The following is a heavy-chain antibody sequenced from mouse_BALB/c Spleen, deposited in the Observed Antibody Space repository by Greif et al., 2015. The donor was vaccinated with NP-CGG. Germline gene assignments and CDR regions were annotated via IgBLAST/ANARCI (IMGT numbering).Heavy chain of an antibody. V-gene: IGHV1S41*01. CDR3: ARSGLYYAMDY. J-gene: IGHJ4*01. CDR1: GYTFTSYW. D-gene: IGHD2-3*01. Sequence: DLVKPGASVKLSCKASGYTFTSYWINWIKQRPGQGLEWIGRIAPGSGSTYYNEMFKGKATLTVDTSSSTAYIQLSSLSSEDSAVYFCARSGLYYAMDYWGQGTSVTVSS. CDR2: IAPGSGST.